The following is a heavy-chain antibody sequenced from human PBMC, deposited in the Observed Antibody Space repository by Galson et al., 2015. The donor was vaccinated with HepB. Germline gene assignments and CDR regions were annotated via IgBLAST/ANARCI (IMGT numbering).Heavy chain of an antibody. D-gene: IGHD4/OR15-4a*01. CDR3: VPHFGRSDYSVFRM. Sequence: SLRLSCAASGFIFSGYWMSWARQAPGKGLEWVANIKQDGSVKDYADFVKGRFTISRDNAKNSLHLQMNSLRAEDTAVYYCVPHFGRSDYSVFRMWGQGTMVTVSS. CDR2: IKQDGSVK. CDR1: GFIFSGYW. V-gene: IGHV3-7*03. J-gene: IGHJ3*02.